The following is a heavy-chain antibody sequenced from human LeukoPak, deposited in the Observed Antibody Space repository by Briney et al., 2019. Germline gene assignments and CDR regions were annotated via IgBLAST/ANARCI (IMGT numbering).Heavy chain of an antibody. J-gene: IGHJ4*02. CDR1: RGTFSSYA. Sequence: SVKVSCKASRGTFSSYAISWVRQAPGQGLEWMGGIIPIFGTANYAQKFQGRVTITADESTSTAYMELSSLRSEDTAVYYCARVELTTVVTPFRSTRDYWGQGTLVTVSS. D-gene: IGHD4-23*01. CDR3: ARVELTTVVTPFRSTRDY. CDR2: IIPIFGTA. V-gene: IGHV1-69*13.